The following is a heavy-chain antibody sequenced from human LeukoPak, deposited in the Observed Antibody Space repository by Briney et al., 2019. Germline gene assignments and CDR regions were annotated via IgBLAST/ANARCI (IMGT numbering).Heavy chain of an antibody. V-gene: IGHV3-30*02. CDR2: IRYDGSDS. Sequence: GGSLRLSCSAFGYTFSNYAMHWVRQAPGKGLDWVAFIRYDGSDSYYTDSVKGRFTISRDDSKKTLYLQMNSLRTEDTAVYYCARDFYSSSSRLFDYWGQGTLVTVSS. CDR1: GYTFSNYA. D-gene: IGHD6-6*01. CDR3: ARDFYSSSSRLFDY. J-gene: IGHJ4*02.